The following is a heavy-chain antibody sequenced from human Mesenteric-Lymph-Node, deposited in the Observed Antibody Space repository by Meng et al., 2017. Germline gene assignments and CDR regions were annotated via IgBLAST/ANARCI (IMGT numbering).Heavy chain of an antibody. CDR1: GYSFTSYD. CDR3: ARVAMIEVGGAFDI. CDR2: MNPNSGNT. J-gene: IGHJ3*02. V-gene: IGHV1-8*01. Sequence: ASVKVSCKASGYSFTSYDINWVRQATGQGLEWMGWMNPNSGNTGNAQKFQGRVTMTRDTSISTAYMELSSLRSEDTAVYYCARVAMIEVGGAFDIWGQGTMVTVSS. D-gene: IGHD3-22*01.